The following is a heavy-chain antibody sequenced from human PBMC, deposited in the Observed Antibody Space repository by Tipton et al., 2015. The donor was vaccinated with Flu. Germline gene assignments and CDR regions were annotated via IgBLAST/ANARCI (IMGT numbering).Heavy chain of an antibody. CDR1: GYSITSGYY. D-gene: IGHD3-10*02. J-gene: IGHJ4*02. CDR2: IYHSGTT. CDR3: ARHTGDSVRGVVDY. V-gene: IGHV4-38-2*01. Sequence: TLSLTCAVSGYSITSGYYWGWIRQAPGKGLEWIGSIYHSGTTQYNPSVKSRVTMSVDTSQNQFSLKLSSVTAADTAVYYCARHTGDSVRGVVDYWGQGTLVTVSS.